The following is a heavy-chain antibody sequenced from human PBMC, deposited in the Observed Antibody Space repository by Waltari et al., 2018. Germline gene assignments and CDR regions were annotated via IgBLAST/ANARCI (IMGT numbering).Heavy chain of an antibody. CDR1: GGSFSGYY. CDR2: INHGGST. Sequence: QVQLQQWGAGLLKPSETLSLTCAVYGGSFSGYYWSWIRQPPGKGLEWIGEINHGGSTNYNPAPTRRVTISVETPKNQFSLKLSSVTAADTAMYYCAKGLGPFGVVAADDYWGQGTLVTVSS. CDR3: AKGLGPFGVVAADDY. J-gene: IGHJ4*02. V-gene: IGHV4-34*01. D-gene: IGHD2-15*01.